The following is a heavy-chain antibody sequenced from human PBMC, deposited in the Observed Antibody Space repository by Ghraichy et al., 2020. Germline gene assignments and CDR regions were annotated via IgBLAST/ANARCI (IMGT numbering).Heavy chain of an antibody. V-gene: IGHV3-30-3*01. CDR3: ARDEGSYCGGDCYSGYY. Sequence: GGSLRLSCAASGFTFSSYAMHWVRQAPGKGLEWVAVISYDGSNKYYADSVKGRFTISRDNSKNTLYLQMNSLRAEDTAVYYCARDEGSYCGGDCYSGYYWGQGTLVTVSS. J-gene: IGHJ4*02. CDR1: GFTFSSYA. D-gene: IGHD2-21*02. CDR2: ISYDGSNK.